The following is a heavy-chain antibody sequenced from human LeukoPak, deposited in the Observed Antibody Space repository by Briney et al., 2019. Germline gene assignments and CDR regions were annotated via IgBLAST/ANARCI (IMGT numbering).Heavy chain of an antibody. CDR1: GFTFSSFA. CDR3: AKARLYCSSGTCSDHPATLTGMDV. V-gene: IGHV3-23*01. J-gene: IGHJ6*02. Sequence: GGSLRLSCTASGFTFSSFAMHWVRQAPGKGLEWVSLITNSGVTTHYADSVKGRFTISRDNSRSTLYLQLNSLRADDTALYYCAKARLYCSSGTCSDHPATLTGMDVWGLGTTVTVSS. CDR2: ITNSGVTT. D-gene: IGHD2-15*01.